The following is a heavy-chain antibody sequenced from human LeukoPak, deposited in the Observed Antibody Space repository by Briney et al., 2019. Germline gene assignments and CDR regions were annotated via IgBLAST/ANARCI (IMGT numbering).Heavy chain of an antibody. Sequence: PSQTLSLTCTVSGGSISSGGYYWSWIRQHPGKGLEWIGYIYYSGSTYYNPSLKSRVTISVDTSKNQFSLKLSSVTAADTAVYYCARGYSGSGTYLFDPWGQGTLVTVSS. CDR3: ARGYSGSGTYLFDP. V-gene: IGHV4-31*03. CDR2: IYYSGST. D-gene: IGHD3-10*01. CDR1: GGSISSGGYY. J-gene: IGHJ5*02.